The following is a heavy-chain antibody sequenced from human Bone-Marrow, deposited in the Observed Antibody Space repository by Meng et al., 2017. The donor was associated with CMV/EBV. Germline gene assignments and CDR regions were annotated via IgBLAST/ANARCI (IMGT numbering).Heavy chain of an antibody. Sequence: GESLKISCAASGFTFSSYWMSWVRQAPGKGLEWVANIKQDGSEKYYVDSVKGRFTISRDNAKNSLYLQMNSLRAEDTAVYYCARVEVTGTTSQTDDAFAIWGQGPRVTGSS. D-gene: IGHD1-20*01. CDR2: IKQDGSEK. CDR3: ARVEVTGTTSQTDDAFAI. J-gene: IGHJ3*02. CDR1: GFTFSSYW. V-gene: IGHV3-7*01.